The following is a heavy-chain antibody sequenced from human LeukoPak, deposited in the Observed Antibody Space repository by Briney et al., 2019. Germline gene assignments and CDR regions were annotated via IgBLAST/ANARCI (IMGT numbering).Heavy chain of an antibody. V-gene: IGHV1-69*05. D-gene: IGHD1-14*01. CDR2: IIPIFGTA. CDR3: ARDSGTEPYMGKLDY. CDR1: GGTFSSYA. Sequence: SVKVSCKASGGTFSSYAISWVRQAPGQGLEWMGGIIPIFGTANYAQKFQGRDTITTDESTSTAYMELSSLRSEDTAVYYCARDSGTEPYMGKLDYWGQGTQVTVSS. J-gene: IGHJ4*02.